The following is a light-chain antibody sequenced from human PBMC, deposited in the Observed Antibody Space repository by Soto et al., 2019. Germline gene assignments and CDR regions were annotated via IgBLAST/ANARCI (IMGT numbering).Light chain of an antibody. CDR3: QSYTNTSVI. Sequence: NFMLTQPPFVSESPGKPVTISCTRSSGSIGSNFVQWYQQRPGSAPTTVIYDDTQRRSGVPDRFSGSIDRSSNSASLIISSLNTEDEADYYCQSYTNTSVIFGGGTKLTVL. CDR1: SGSIGSNF. J-gene: IGLJ2*01. V-gene: IGLV6-57*04. CDR2: DDT.